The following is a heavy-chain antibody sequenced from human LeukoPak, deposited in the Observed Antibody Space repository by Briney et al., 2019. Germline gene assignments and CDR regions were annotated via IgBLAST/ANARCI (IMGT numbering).Heavy chain of an antibody. CDR2: IHKNAIT. CDR3: ARSLRVRGVPDYMDV. CDR1: GFTFSSYG. D-gene: IGHD3-10*01. V-gene: IGHV3-53*01. J-gene: IGHJ6*03. Sequence: GGSLRLSCAASGFTFSSYGMTWVRQAPGKGLEWVSVIHKNAITYYADTVKGRFTISRDNSKNMLYLQMNSLRAEDTAVYYCARSLRVRGVPDYMDVWGKGTTVTISS.